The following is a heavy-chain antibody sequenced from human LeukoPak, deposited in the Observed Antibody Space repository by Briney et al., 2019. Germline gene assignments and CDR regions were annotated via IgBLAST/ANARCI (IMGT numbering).Heavy chain of an antibody. CDR2: ISSSGSTI. Sequence: GGALRLSCAVSGFTFDDYAMNWVRQAPGKGLEWVSYISSSGSTIYYADSVKGRFTISRDNAKNSLYLQMNSLRAEDTAVYYCARGPPPWDYWGQGTLVTVS. J-gene: IGHJ4*02. V-gene: IGHV3-48*03. CDR1: GFTFDDYA. CDR3: ARGPPPWDY.